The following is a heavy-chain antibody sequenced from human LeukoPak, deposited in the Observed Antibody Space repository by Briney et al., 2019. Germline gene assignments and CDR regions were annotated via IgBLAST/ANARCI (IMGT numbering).Heavy chain of an antibody. CDR3: ARAYDYVWGSYRSENWFDP. J-gene: IGHJ5*02. Sequence: PSETLSLTCTVSGGSISSYYWSWIRQPPGKGLEWIGYIYYSGSTNYNPSLKSRVTISVDTSKNQFSLELSSVTAADTAVYYCARAYDYVWGSYRSENWFDPWGQGTLVTVSS. V-gene: IGHV4-59*01. CDR2: IYYSGST. D-gene: IGHD3-16*02. CDR1: GGSISSYY.